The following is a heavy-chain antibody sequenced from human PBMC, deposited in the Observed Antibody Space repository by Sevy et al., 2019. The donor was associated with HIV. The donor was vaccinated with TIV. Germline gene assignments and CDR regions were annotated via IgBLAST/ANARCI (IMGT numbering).Heavy chain of an antibody. V-gene: IGHV3-21*03. CDR2: ISSSSNYI. CDR3: ARDKREAYFYGSTSSDAFDI. J-gene: IGHJ3*02. Sequence: GGSLRLSCAGSGFTFSRSSMNWVRQAPGKGLEWVSSISSSSNYIYYADSVKGRFTISRANAKNSLLLFMNSLRAEDTAVYYCARDKREAYFYGSTSSDAFDIWGQGTLVTVSS. D-gene: IGHD3-22*01. CDR1: GFTFSRSS.